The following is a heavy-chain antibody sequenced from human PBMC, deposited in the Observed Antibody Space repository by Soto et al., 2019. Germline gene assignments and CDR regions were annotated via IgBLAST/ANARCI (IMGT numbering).Heavy chain of an antibody. V-gene: IGHV3-64D*06. D-gene: IGHD3-16*01. J-gene: IGHJ4*02. CDR3: VKEYTTPTLYHFDY. Sequence: GGSLRLSCSVSGFTFSNFAMHWVRQAPGKGLEYVSAIGSNGVSTYYVDSVKGRFTISGDNSKNTLFLQMTSLRPEDTAVYYCVKEYTTPTLYHFDYWGQGTLVTVSS. CDR1: GFTFSNFA. CDR2: IGSNGVST.